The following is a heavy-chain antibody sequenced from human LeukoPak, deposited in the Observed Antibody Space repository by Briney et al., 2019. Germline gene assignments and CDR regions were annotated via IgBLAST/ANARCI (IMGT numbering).Heavy chain of an antibody. V-gene: IGHV3-33*08. J-gene: IGHJ4*02. D-gene: IGHD3-22*01. CDR1: GFTFSDYY. Sequence: PGGSLRLSCAASGFTFSDYYMSWIRQAPGKGLEWVAVIWYDGSNKNYVDSVKGRFTISRDNSKNTLYLQMNSLRDEDTAVYYCARVAMSDSSGYCDYWGQGTLVTVSS. CDR2: IWYDGSNK. CDR3: ARVAMSDSSGYCDY.